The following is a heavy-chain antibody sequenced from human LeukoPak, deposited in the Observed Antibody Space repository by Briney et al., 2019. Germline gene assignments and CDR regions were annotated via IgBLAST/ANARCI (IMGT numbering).Heavy chain of an antibody. CDR2: IIPIFGTA. D-gene: IGHD3-10*01. J-gene: IGHJ4*02. CDR1: GGTFSGYA. V-gene: IGHV1-69*05. CDR3: ARYYYGSGSSPWY. Sequence: ASVKVSCKASGGTFSGYAISWVRQAPGQGLEWMGRIIPIFGTANYAQKFQGRVTITTDESTSTAYMELSSLRSEDTAVYYCARYYYGSGSSPWYWGQGTLVTVSS.